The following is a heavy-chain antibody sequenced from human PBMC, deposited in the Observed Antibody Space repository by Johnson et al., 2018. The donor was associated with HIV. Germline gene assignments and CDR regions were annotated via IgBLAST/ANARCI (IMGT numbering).Heavy chain of an antibody. CDR1: GFTFSSYG. V-gene: IGHV3-30*02. CDR3: ARDWGPRLGYYDSSGYYWAFDV. CDR2: IRYDGSNK. Sequence: QVQLVESGGGVVQPGGSLRLSCVASGFTFSSYGMHWVRQAPGKGLEWVAFIRYDGSNKYYAASVKGRFTISRDNAQNSLYLQMNSLRAEDTAVYYCARDWGPRLGYYDSSGYYWAFDVWGQGTMVTVSS. D-gene: IGHD3-22*01. J-gene: IGHJ3*01.